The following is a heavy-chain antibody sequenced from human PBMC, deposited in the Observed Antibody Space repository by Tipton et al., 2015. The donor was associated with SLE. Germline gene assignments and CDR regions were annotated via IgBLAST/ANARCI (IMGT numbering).Heavy chain of an antibody. J-gene: IGHJ6*03. Sequence: SLRLSCAASGFTFSSYEMNWVRQAPGKGLEWVSYISSSGSTIYYADSVKGRFTISRDNAKNSLYLQMNSLRAEDTAVYYCAREVAVVKGYYYYYMDVWGKGTTVTVSS. V-gene: IGHV3-48*03. CDR1: GFTFSSYE. D-gene: IGHD3-22*01. CDR2: ISSSGSTI. CDR3: AREVAVVKGYYYYYMDV.